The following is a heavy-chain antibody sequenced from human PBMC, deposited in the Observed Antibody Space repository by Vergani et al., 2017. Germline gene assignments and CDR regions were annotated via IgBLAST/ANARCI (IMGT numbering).Heavy chain of an antibody. D-gene: IGHD2-2*02. CDR3: VRDRGLCAGGRCYTEAWDY. J-gene: IGHJ4*02. Sequence: VQLVESGGGLVQPGGSLRLSCAASGFTLNRHAMYWVRQAPGKGLEWVVGISFDGTNEYYPDLVKGRFTISRDIAKNTLYLQVRSLRLEDTGVYHCVRDRGLCAGGRCYTEAWDYWGQGTLVTVSS. CDR2: ISFDGTNE. CDR1: GFTLNRHA. V-gene: IGHV3-30-3*01.